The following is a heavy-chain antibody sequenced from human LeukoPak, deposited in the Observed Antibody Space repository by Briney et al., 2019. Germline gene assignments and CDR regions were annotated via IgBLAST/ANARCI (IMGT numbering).Heavy chain of an antibody. V-gene: IGHV4-39*01. J-gene: IGHJ4*02. CDR2: IYYSGST. Sequence: SETLSLTCTVSGGSISSSSYYWGWIRQPPGKGLEWIGSIYYSGSTYYNPSLKSRVTISVNTSKNQFSLKLSSVTAADTAVCYCARRGIAARLLYYFDYWGQGTLVTVSS. D-gene: IGHD6-6*01. CDR3: ARRGIAARLLYYFDY. CDR1: GGSISSSSYY.